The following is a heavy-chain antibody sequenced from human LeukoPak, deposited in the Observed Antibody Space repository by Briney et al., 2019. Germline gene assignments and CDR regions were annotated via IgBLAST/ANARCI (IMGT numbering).Heavy chain of an antibody. D-gene: IGHD5-18*01. CDR3: ARLPGEDTAMALPFDY. CDR1: GYTFTSYD. J-gene: IGHJ4*02. V-gene: IGHV1-8*01. Sequence: ASVKVSCEASGYTFTSYDINWVRQATGQGLEWMGWMNPNSGNTGYAQKFQGRVTMTRNTSISTAYMELSSLRSEDTAVYYCARLPGEDTAMALPFDYWGQGTLVTVSS. CDR2: MNPNSGNT.